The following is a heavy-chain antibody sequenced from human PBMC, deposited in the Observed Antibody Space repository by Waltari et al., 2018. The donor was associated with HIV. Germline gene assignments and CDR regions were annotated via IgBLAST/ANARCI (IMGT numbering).Heavy chain of an antibody. Sequence: QLQLPESGPGLVKPSETLSLTCTVSDGSISSSSYYWGWIRQPPGKGLEWIGSIFYSGRTYYNRSLRSRGTISLNTSKNQFSLTLRSVTAADTAVYYCAREDAMIVVVMGSSWYFVRWGGGTLVTVPS. J-gene: IGHJ2*01. D-gene: IGHD3-22*01. CDR2: IFYSGRT. CDR1: DGSISSSSYY. V-gene: IGHV4-39*07. CDR3: AREDAMIVVVMGSSWYFVR.